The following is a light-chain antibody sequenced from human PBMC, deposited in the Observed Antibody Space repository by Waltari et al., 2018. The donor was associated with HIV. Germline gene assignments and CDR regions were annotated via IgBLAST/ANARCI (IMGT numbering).Light chain of an antibody. J-gene: IGKJ2*01. CDR1: QVIDGY. Sequence: DIQLTQSPSSLSASVGDRLIITCRTNQVIDGYLSWYQQKPGKAPRLLIYAASSFHTGVPSRFTGRGSGTDFTLTITSLQPEDFATYFCQQNYSPPYTFGQGTKVEI. V-gene: IGKV1-39*01. CDR3: QQNYSPPYT. CDR2: AAS.